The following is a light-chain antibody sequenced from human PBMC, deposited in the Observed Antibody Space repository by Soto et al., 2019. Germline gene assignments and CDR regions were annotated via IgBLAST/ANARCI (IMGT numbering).Light chain of an antibody. V-gene: IGKV3-11*01. J-gene: IGKJ5*01. CDR2: XTS. CDR1: QSVGSF. Sequence: DIVLTQSAASLYLSPGERGNLXCRASQSVGSFLAWYQQKPGQALRLLIXXTSIRATGLPDRFSGSGSGTDFNLTSSSLEPEDFAVYYCQKRNSWPPTFTFGQGTRLEIK. CDR3: QKRNSWPPTFT.